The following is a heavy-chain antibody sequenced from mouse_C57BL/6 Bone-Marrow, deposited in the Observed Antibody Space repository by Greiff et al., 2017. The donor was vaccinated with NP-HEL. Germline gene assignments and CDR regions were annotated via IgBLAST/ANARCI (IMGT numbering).Heavy chain of an antibody. Sequence: QVHVKQSGAELARPGASVKLSCKASGYTFTSYGISWVKQRTGQGLEWIGEIYPRSGNTYYNEKFKGKATLTADKSSSTAYMELRSLTSEDSAVYFCAREKNYDKAAMDYWGQGTSVTVSS. V-gene: IGHV1-81*01. CDR3: AREKNYDKAAMDY. CDR1: GYTFTSYG. CDR2: IYPRSGNT. D-gene: IGHD2-4*01. J-gene: IGHJ4*01.